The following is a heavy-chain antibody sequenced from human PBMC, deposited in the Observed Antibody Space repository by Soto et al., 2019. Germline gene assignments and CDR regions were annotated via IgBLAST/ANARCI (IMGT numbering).Heavy chain of an antibody. Sequence: GASVKVSCKASGYTFTSYGISWVRQAPGQGLEWMGWISAYNGNTNYAQKFQGRVTMTRNTSTSTAYMELSSLRSEDTAVYYCAREREGSGFDPWGQGTLVTVSS. V-gene: IGHV1-18*01. CDR1: GYTFTSYG. J-gene: IGHJ5*02. D-gene: IGHD1-26*01. CDR3: AREREGSGFDP. CDR2: ISAYNGNT.